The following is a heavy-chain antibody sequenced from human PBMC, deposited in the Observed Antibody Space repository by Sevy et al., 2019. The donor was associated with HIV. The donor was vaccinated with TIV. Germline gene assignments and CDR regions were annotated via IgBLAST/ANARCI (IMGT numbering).Heavy chain of an antibody. J-gene: IGHJ5*02. CDR1: GFSISNAW. Sequence: GGSLRLSCAASGFSISNAWLNWVRQAPGKGLEWVGRIKRKADGRKAEYDDPVRGKFTIAREDSTSTAYLQMNSLKIEDTAIYYCATTLVPPIYDFWSGYYFPQWSDPWGPGTLVTVSS. CDR2: IKRKADGRKA. V-gene: IGHV3-15*07. D-gene: IGHD3-3*01. CDR3: ATTLVPPIYDFWSGYYFPQWSDP.